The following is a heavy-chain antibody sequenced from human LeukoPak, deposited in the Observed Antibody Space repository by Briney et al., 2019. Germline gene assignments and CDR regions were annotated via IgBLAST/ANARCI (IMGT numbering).Heavy chain of an antibody. D-gene: IGHD3-10*01. Sequence: PSETLSLTCTVSGGSVTSRYWSWVRQPPGKGLEWIGYIFYRAATNYNPSLKSRVTMSIDTSKNQFSLKLTSVTAADTAVYYCARSYNRVVLLYYWGQGTLVTVSS. CDR1: GGSVTSRY. V-gene: IGHV4-59*08. CDR3: ARSYNRVVLLYY. J-gene: IGHJ4*02. CDR2: IFYRAAT.